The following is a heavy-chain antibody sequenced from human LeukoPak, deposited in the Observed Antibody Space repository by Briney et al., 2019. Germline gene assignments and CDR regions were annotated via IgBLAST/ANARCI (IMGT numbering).Heavy chain of an antibody. CDR2: VKSDESSP. V-gene: IGHV3-74*01. D-gene: IGHD1-26*01. J-gene: IGHJ4*02. CDR3: AGGRRGSSPDY. Sequence: GGSLRLSCAASGFTFSSSWMHWVRQVPGEGLVWVSRVKSDESSPTYADSVKGRFTISRDNVNDTLYLQMNSLRAEDTAVYYCAGGRRGSSPDYWGQGTLVTVSS. CDR1: GFTFSSSW.